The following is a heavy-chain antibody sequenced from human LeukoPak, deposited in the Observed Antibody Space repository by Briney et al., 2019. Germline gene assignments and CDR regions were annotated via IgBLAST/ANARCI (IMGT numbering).Heavy chain of an antibody. D-gene: IGHD3-16*01. Sequence: PSETVSHICTVCGGHITYYYLKWIRQSPAKGLEGIGHIYYCGSTEYNPSLKSRVTISADTSKNHLSLKLSSVTAADPDVYYCARDVSGSDDAGGEGFDIWGQGKMVTVSS. CDR3: ARDVSGSDDAGGEGFDI. CDR2: IYYCGST. CDR1: GGHITYYY. V-gene: IGHV4-59*01. J-gene: IGHJ3*02.